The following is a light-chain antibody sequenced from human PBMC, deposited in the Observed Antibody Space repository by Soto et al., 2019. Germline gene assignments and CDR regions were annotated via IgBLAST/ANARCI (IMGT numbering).Light chain of an antibody. Sequence: QSVLTQPRSVSRSPGQSVTISCTGTSSDVGGYSFVSWYQQHPGKAPKLIIYDVSQRPSGVPDRFSGSKSGNTASLTISGLQAEDEADYYCCSYAGTYTFYVFGTGTKLTVL. CDR1: SSDVGGYSF. V-gene: IGLV2-11*01. CDR2: DVS. CDR3: CSYAGTYTFYV. J-gene: IGLJ1*01.